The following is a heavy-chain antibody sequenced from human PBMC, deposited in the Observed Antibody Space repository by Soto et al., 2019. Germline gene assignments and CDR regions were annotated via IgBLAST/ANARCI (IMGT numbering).Heavy chain of an antibody. D-gene: IGHD2-21*02. J-gene: IGHJ6*02. CDR2: IIPIFGTA. CDR1: GGTFSSYA. Sequence: SVKVSCKASGGTFSSYAISWVRQAPGQGLEWMGGIIPIFGTANYAQKFQGRVTITADESTSTAYMELSSLRSEDTAVYYCAGDKLADCGGDGYYIFYGLDVWGQGTTVTVSS. CDR3: AGDKLADCGGDGYYIFYGLDV. V-gene: IGHV1-69*13.